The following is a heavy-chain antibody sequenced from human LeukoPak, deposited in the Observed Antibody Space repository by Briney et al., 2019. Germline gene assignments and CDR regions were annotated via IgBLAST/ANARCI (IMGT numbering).Heavy chain of an antibody. CDR3: ARVTGNCSSTSCWGAWFDP. D-gene: IGHD2-2*01. V-gene: IGHV4-34*12. J-gene: IGHJ5*02. CDR1: GGSFSDYY. CDR2: IIHSGST. Sequence: SETLSLTCAVYGGSFSDYYWSWIRQPPGKGLEWIGEIIHSGSTNYNPSLKSRVTISVDTSKNQFSLKLSSVTAADTAVYYCARVTGNCSSTSCWGAWFDPWGQGTPVTVSS.